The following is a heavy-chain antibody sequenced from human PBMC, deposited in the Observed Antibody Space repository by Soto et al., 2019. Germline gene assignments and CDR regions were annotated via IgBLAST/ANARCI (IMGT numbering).Heavy chain of an antibody. J-gene: IGHJ6*02. CDR3: ARDGPPYHSSGWYVQLRYRYYGMDV. Sequence: QVQLVQSGAEVKKPGASVKVSCKASGYTFTSYGISWVRQAPGQGLEWMGWISAYNGNTNYAQKLQGRVTMTTDTSTSTAYMELRSLRSDDTAVYYCARDGPPYHSSGWYVQLRYRYYGMDVWGQGTTVTVSS. CDR1: GYTFTSYG. D-gene: IGHD6-19*01. CDR2: ISAYNGNT. V-gene: IGHV1-18*04.